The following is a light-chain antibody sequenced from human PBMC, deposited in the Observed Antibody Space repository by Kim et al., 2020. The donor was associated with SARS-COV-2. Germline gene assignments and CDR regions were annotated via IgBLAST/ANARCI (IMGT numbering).Light chain of an antibody. CDR3: AAWDDSLNGSWV. J-gene: IGLJ3*02. CDR1: SSNIGSNT. CDR2: SNN. V-gene: IGLV1-44*01. Sequence: QRVTISWSGSSSNIGSNTVNLYQQLPGTAPKLLIYSNNQRPSGVPDRFSGSKSGTSASLAISGLQSEDEADYYCAAWDDSLNGSWVFGGGTQLTVL.